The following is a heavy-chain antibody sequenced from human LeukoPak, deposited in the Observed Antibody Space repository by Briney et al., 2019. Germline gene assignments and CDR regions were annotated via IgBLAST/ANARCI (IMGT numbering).Heavy chain of an antibody. J-gene: IGHJ4*02. Sequence: PGGSLRLSCAAPGVTVRDFWMAWVRQAPGKGLEWVAHIKEDRTADYYVDSVKGRFTISKDDGKNSLHLQMNSLRVEDTAVYYCVRGGWELDYWGQGTLVTVSS. V-gene: IGHV3-7*01. CDR3: VRGGWELDY. CDR2: IKEDRTAD. D-gene: IGHD4-23*01. CDR1: GVTVRDFW.